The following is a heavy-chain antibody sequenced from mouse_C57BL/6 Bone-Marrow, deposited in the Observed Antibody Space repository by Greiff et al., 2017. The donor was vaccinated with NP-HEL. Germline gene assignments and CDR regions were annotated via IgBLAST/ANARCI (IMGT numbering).Heavy chain of an antibody. V-gene: IGHV6-3*01. CDR2: IRLKSDNYAT. D-gene: IGHD2-5*01. Sequence: EVQVVESGGGLVQPGGSMKLSCVASGFTFSNYWMNWVRQSPEKGLEWVAQIRLKSDNYATHYAESVKGRFTISRDDSKSSVYLQMNNLRAEDTGMYYCTDYSNYFDYWGQGTTLTVSS. J-gene: IGHJ2*01. CDR3: TDYSNYFDY. CDR1: GFTFSNYW.